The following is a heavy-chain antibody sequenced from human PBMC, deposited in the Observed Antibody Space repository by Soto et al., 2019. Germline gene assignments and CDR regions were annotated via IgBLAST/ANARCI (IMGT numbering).Heavy chain of an antibody. D-gene: IGHD3-10*01. Sequence: EVQLLESGGGLVQPGGSLRLSCAASGFTFNNYAMTWVRQAPGKGLEWVSAISGGGDTTSYADSVKGRFTVSRDGSKNTLYLQMSSLRAEDTALYYCAKGRGGSGSLPPRVDFWGQGTMATVSS. J-gene: IGHJ4*02. CDR3: AKGRGGSGSLPPRVDF. CDR2: ISGGGDTT. CDR1: GFTFNNYA. V-gene: IGHV3-23*01.